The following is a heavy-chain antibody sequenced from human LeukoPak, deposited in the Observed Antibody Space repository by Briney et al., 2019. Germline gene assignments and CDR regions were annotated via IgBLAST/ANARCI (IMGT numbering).Heavy chain of an antibody. CDR2: IIAIFGTA. CDR1: GGTFSGYA. D-gene: IGHD3-22*01. V-gene: IGHV1-69*06. Sequence: SVKVSCKASGGTFSGYAISWVRQAPGQGLEWMGGIIAIFGTANYAQKFQGRVTMTEDTSTDTAYMELSSLRSEDTAVYYCATPFNYDSSGHDYWGQGTLVTVSS. J-gene: IGHJ4*02. CDR3: ATPFNYDSSGHDY.